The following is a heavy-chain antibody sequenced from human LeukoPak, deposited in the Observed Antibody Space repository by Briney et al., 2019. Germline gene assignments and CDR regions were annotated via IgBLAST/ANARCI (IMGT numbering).Heavy chain of an antibody. CDR2: ISPNSGVT. D-gene: IGHD4-23*01. V-gene: IGHV1-2*02. CDR3: ARNYGSNSKYFDY. J-gene: IGHJ4*02. CDR1: GYTFTAYF. Sequence: GASVKVSCKVSGYTFTAYFIHWVRQAPGQGLEWMGWISPNSGVTNYAQKFQGRVTMTGDTSISTAYMELSRLRSGDTAVYYCARNYGSNSKYFDYWGQGTLVTVSS.